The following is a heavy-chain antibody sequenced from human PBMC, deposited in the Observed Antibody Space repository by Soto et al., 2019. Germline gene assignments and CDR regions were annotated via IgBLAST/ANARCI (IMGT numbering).Heavy chain of an antibody. CDR3: ARVLGYCSSTSCYGNWFDP. J-gene: IGHJ5*02. CDR1: GYTFSGYN. Sequence: QVQLVQSGAEVKKPGASVKVSCKASGYTFSGYNMHWVRQAPGQGLEWMGWINPNNGVTSYAQKFQGWVSMTSDTSISTVYMELSRLRSDDTAVYYCARVLGYCSSTSCYGNWFDPWGQGTLVTVSS. CDR2: INPNNGVT. V-gene: IGHV1-2*04. D-gene: IGHD2-2*03.